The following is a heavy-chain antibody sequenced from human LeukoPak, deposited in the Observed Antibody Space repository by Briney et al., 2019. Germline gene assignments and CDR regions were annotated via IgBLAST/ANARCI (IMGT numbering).Heavy chain of an antibody. CDR3: AKDDAWGRYQD. CDR1: GFTFSSYA. CDR2: IRGNGVTT. D-gene: IGHD3-16*01. V-gene: IGHV3-23*01. J-gene: IGHJ1*01. Sequence: GGSLRLSCGASGFTFSSYAMNWVRQAPGKGLEWVSGIRGNGVTTYYADSVKGRFTISRDNSKNTLYLQMSSLGAEDTAVYFCAKDDAWGRYQDWGQGTLVTVSS.